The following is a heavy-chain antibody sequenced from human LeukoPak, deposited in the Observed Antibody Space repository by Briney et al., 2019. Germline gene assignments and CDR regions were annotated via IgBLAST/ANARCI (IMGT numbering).Heavy chain of an antibody. J-gene: IGHJ6*03. CDR3: ASYGLNSLNYYYYMDV. CDR1: GYIFTDYY. D-gene: IGHD3-3*01. V-gene: IGHV1-2*06. Sequence: ASVKVSCKASGYIFTDYYMHWVRQAPGQGLEWMGRINPNSGGTNYALKFQGRVTMTRDTSISTAYMELSRLRSDDTAVYYCASYGLNSLNYYYYMDVWGKGTTVTVSS. CDR2: INPNSGGT.